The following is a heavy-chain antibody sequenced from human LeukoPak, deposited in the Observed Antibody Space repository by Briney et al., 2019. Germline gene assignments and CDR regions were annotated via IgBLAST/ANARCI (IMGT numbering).Heavy chain of an antibody. D-gene: IGHD4-17*01. Sequence: PGGSLRLSCAASGFTFSSYAMSWVRQAPGKGLEWVSAISGSGGSTYHADSVKGRFTISRDNSKNTLYLQMNSLRAEDTAVYYCAKDGDDYGDYSDAFDIWGQGTMVTVSS. V-gene: IGHV3-23*01. CDR2: ISGSGGST. CDR1: GFTFSSYA. J-gene: IGHJ3*02. CDR3: AKDGDDYGDYSDAFDI.